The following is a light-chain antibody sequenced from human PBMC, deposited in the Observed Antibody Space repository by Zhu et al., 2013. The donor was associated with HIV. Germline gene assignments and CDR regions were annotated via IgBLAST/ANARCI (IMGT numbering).Light chain of an antibody. CDR3: QQYGSSPLT. J-gene: IGKJ4*01. CDR1: QGVSSN. V-gene: IGKV3-15*01. Sequence: EIVMTQSPATLSVSPGERATLSCRASQGVSSNLAWYQQKPGQSPRLLIYGASTRATGIPARFSGSGSVRDFTLTISRLEPEDFAVYYCQQYGSSPLTFGGGTTVEIK. CDR2: GAS.